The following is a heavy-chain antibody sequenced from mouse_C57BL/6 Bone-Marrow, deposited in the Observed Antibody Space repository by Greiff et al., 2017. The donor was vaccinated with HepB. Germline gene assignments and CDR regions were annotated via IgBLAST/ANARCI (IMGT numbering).Heavy chain of an antibody. J-gene: IGHJ1*03. Sequence: EVQGVESGGGLVQPGGSLKLSCAASGFTFSDYGMAWVRQAPRKGPEWVAFISNLAYSIYSADTVTGRFTISRENAKNTLYLEMSSLRSEDTAMYYCARLTPYWYFDVWGTGTTVTVSS. CDR1: GFTFSDYG. CDR2: ISNLAYSI. V-gene: IGHV5-15*01. D-gene: IGHD1-3*01. CDR3: ARLTPYWYFDV.